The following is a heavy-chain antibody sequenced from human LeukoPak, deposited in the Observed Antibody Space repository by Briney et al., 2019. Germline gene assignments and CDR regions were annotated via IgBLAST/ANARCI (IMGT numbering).Heavy chain of an antibody. J-gene: IGHJ4*02. CDR1: GYSISSGYY. Sequence: KPSETLSLTCTVSGYSISSGYYWGWIRQPPGKGLEWIGSIYHSGRTFYNPSLKSRVTISVDTSKNQFSLKLTSVTAADTAVYYCARLDLPATRFDYWGQGTLVTVSS. V-gene: IGHV4-38-2*02. CDR3: ARLDLPATRFDY. CDR2: IYHSGRT. D-gene: IGHD5-24*01.